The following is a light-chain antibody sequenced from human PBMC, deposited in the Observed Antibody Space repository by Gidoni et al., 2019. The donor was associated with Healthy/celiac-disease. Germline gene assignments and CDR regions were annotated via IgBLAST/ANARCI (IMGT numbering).Light chain of an antibody. CDR2: DVS. CDR3: CSYAGSYTFHV. CDR1: SSDVGGYNY. J-gene: IGLJ1*01. Sequence: QSALTQPRSVSVSPGQSVTISCTGTSSDVGGYNYVSWYQQQPGKAPKLMIYDVSKRPSGVPDRFSGSKSGNTASLTISGLQAEDEADYYCCSYAGSYTFHVFGTGTKVTVL. V-gene: IGLV2-11*01.